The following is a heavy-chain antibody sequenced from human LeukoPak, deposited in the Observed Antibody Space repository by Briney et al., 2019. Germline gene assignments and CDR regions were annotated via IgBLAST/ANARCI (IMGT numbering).Heavy chain of an antibody. J-gene: IGHJ4*02. CDR1: GYTFTGYY. V-gene: IGHV1-2*02. CDR2: INLNSGGT. D-gene: IGHD3-9*01. CDR3: ARSPDILTGENFDF. Sequence: ASVKVSCKASGYTFTGYYMHWVRQAPGQGLEWMGWINLNSGGTNDAQKFQDRVTMTRDTSISTAYMELSRLRPGDTAVYYCARSPDILTGENFDFWGQGTLVTVSS.